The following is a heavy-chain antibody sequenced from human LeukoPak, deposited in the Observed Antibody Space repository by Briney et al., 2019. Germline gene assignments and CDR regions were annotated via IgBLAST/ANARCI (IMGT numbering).Heavy chain of an antibody. Sequence: SETLSLTCAVSGGGSFSDYSWNWIRQSPGKGLEWVGEITHAAILNYNPSLKGRVAISVDTSKSQVSLKLDSMTAADTAMYCCARGRGEAAGLDHWGQGTLVTVSS. CDR3: ARGRGEAAGLDH. V-gene: IGHV4-34*01. D-gene: IGHD6-13*01. CDR2: ITHAAIL. CDR1: GGGSFSDYS. J-gene: IGHJ4*02.